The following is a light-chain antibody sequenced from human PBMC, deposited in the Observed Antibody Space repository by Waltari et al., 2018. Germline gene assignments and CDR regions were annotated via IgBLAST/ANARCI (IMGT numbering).Light chain of an antibody. CDR2: DVS. J-gene: IGLJ2*01. CDR3: SSYTTTSAII. V-gene: IGLV2-14*03. Sequence: QSALTPPASVSGSPGQSITIPCTGTSSDLGGYNYVAWYQQYPGKAPKLILFDVSRWPSGVSNRFSGSKSGNTASLTISGLQAEDEADYYCSSYTTTSAIIFGGGTTLTVL. CDR1: SSDLGGYNY.